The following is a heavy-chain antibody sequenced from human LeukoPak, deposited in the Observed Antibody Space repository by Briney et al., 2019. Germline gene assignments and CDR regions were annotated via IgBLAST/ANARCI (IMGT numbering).Heavy chain of an antibody. CDR2: IKQDGSDK. CDR1: GLTFSSYW. V-gene: IGHV3-7*01. CDR3: ARVYRSSSGYCFDF. Sequence: GGSLRLSCAASGLTFSSYWMSWVRQAPGKGLEWVANIKQDGSDKYYVDSVKGRFTVSRDNAKNSLYLQMNSLRAEDTAVYYCARVYRSSSGYCFDFWGQGTLVTVSS. J-gene: IGHJ4*02. D-gene: IGHD6-6*01.